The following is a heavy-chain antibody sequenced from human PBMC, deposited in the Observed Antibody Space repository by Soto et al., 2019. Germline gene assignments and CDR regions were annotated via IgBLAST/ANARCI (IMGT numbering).Heavy chain of an antibody. D-gene: IGHD3-22*01. V-gene: IGHV1-18*01. CDR3: ARLRFHYYDSSGYTPVFDY. Sequence: ASVKVSCKASGYTFTSYGISWVRQAPGQGLEWMGWISAYNGNTNYAQKLQGRVTMTTDTSTSTAYMELRSLRSDDTAVYYCARLRFHYYDSSGYTPVFDYWGQGTLVTV. J-gene: IGHJ4*02. CDR2: ISAYNGNT. CDR1: GYTFTSYG.